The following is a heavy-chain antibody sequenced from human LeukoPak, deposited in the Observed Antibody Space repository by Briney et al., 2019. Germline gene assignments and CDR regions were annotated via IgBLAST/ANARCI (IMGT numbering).Heavy chain of an antibody. V-gene: IGHV1-69*01. J-gene: IGHJ4*02. CDR2: IIPIFGTA. Sequence: SVKVSCTASGGTFSSYDISWVRQAPGQGLEWMGGIIPIFGTANYAQKFQGRVTITADESTSTAYMEPSSLRSEDTAAYYCARSLGGYFDYCGQGTLVSVSS. CDR1: GGTFSSYD. CDR3: ARSLGGYFDY. D-gene: IGHD4-23*01.